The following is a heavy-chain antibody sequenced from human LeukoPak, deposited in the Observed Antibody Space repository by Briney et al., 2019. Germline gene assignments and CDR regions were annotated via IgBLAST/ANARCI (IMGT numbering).Heavy chain of an antibody. J-gene: IGHJ6*02. CDR2: IYYSGST. Sequence: SETLSLTCTVSGGSISSYYWSWIRQPPGKGLEWIGYIYYSGSTNYNPSPKSRVTISVDTSKNQFSLKLSSVTAADTAVYYCARDRSTLAAAASYYYYGMDVWGQGTTVTVSS. D-gene: IGHD6-13*01. V-gene: IGHV4-59*01. CDR1: GGSISSYY. CDR3: ARDRSTLAAAASYYYYGMDV.